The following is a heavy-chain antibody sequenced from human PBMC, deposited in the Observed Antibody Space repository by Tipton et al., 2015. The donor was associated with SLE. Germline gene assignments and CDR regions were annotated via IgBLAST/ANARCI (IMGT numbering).Heavy chain of an antibody. Sequence: LRLSCTVSGGSISSGYYWSWIRQPPGKGLEWIGEINHSGSTNYNPSLKSRVTISVDTSKNQFSLKLSSVTAADTAVYYCARTGYSSSWLYFQHWGQGTLVTVSS. CDR2: INHSGST. D-gene: IGHD6-13*01. V-gene: IGHV4-34*01. CDR1: GGSISSGYY. J-gene: IGHJ1*01. CDR3: ARTGYSSSWLYFQH.